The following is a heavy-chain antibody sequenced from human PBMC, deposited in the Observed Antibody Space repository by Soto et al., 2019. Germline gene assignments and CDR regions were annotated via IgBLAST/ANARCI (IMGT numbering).Heavy chain of an antibody. J-gene: IGHJ5*02. CDR2: IYYSGSI. CDR3: ARHSGPNWFDP. CDR1: GGSISSYY. Sequence: PSETLSLTCTVSGGSISSYYWSCIRQPPGKGLEWIGYIYYSGSINYNPSLKSRVTISVDTSKNQFSLRLSSVTAADTAVYYCARHSGPNWFDPWGQGTLVTVSS. V-gene: IGHV4-59*08. D-gene: IGHD2-15*01.